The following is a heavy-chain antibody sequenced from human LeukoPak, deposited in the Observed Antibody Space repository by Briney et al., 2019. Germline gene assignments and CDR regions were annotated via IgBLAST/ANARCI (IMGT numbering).Heavy chain of an antibody. Sequence: SETLSLTCTVSGGSISSYYWSWIRQPPGKGLEWIGYIYYSGSTNYNPSLKSRVTISVDTSKNQFSLKLTSVTAADTAVYYCARGSRVGYSSGWYGNKIYYYYYMDVWGKGTTVTVSS. D-gene: IGHD6-19*01. V-gene: IGHV4-59*12. J-gene: IGHJ6*03. CDR2: IYYSGST. CDR3: ARGSRVGYSSGWYGNKIYYYYYMDV. CDR1: GGSISSYY.